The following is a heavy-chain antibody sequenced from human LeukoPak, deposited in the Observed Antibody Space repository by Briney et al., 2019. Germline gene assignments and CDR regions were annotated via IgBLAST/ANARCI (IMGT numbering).Heavy chain of an antibody. D-gene: IGHD2-2*01. CDR3: ARDSGSSTHDP. V-gene: IGHV4-59*02. Sequence: PSETLSLTCTVSGGSVSSYYWSWIRQPPGKGLEWIAYIYYSGSSNYNPSLKSRATISLDTSKNQFSLKLSSVTAADTAVYYCARDSGSSTHDPWGQGTLVTVSS. J-gene: IGHJ5*02. CDR1: GGSVSSYY. CDR2: IYYSGSS.